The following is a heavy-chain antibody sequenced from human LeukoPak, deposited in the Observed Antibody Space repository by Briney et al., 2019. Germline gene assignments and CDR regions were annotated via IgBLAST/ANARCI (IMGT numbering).Heavy chain of an antibody. J-gene: IGHJ6*02. D-gene: IGHD3-22*01. CDR1: GYILTELT. Sequence: ASVNVSCKVSGYILTELTMHWVRQAPGKGLEWMGGFDPEDGETIYAQKFQGRVTMTEDTSTDTAYMELSSLRSEDTAVYYCARGEYYDSSGYYYRNYYYGMDVWGQGTTVTVSS. V-gene: IGHV1-24*01. CDR3: ARGEYYDSSGYYYRNYYYGMDV. CDR2: FDPEDGET.